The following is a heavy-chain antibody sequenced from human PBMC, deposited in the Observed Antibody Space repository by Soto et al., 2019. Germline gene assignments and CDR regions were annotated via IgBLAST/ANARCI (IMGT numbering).Heavy chain of an antibody. Sequence: QITLKESGPTVVKPTQTLTLTCTFSGFSLSTSGVGVGWIRQPPGKALEWLALIYWDDDKRYSPSLKSRLTITTDTSKNQVVLTLANMDPLDTATYYCAHDYIAYYGMDVWGQGTTVTVSS. CDR3: AHDYIAYYGMDV. CDR2: IYWDDDK. J-gene: IGHJ6*02. D-gene: IGHD4-4*01. V-gene: IGHV2-5*02. CDR1: GFSLSTSGVG.